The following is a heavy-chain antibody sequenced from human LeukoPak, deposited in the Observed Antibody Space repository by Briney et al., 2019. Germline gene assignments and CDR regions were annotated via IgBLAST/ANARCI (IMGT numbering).Heavy chain of an antibody. CDR3: ARGDRPREVPPRIRRKNAFDI. D-gene: IGHD2-2*01. CDR2: INHSGST. Sequence: SETLSLTCAVFGESFSAYYWNWIRQPPGKGLEWIGEINHSGSTNYSPSLKSRVTISVDTSKNQFSLKLSSVTAADTAVYYCARGDRPREVPPRIRRKNAFDIWGQGTMVTVSS. J-gene: IGHJ3*02. CDR1: GESFSAYY. V-gene: IGHV4-34*01.